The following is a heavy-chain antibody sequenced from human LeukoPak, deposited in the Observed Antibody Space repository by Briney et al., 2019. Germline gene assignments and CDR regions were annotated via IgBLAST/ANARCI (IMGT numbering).Heavy chain of an antibody. V-gene: IGHV3-23*01. D-gene: IGHD3-10*01. CDR2: ISGSGGST. CDR1: GFTFSSYG. CDR3: AKDPSAALLWFGVRIDY. J-gene: IGHJ4*02. Sequence: PGGSLRLSCAASGFTFSSYGMSWVRQAPGKGLEWVSAISGSGGSTYYADSVKGRFTISRDNSKNTLYLQMNSLRAEDTAVYYCAKDPSAALLWFGVRIDYWGQGTLVTVSS.